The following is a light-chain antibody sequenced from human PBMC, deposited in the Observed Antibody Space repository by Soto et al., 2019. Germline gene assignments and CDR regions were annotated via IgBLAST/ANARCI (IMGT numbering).Light chain of an antibody. J-gene: IGKJ1*01. Sequence: DIVLTQAPGTLSLSPGERATLSCRASQGIGDTLAWYQHKPGQTPRLLIYDASSRATGVPARFSGSGAGTDFTLTITSLQSEDFGVYFCQQYKDWRTTSGQGAKVDIK. CDR1: QGIGDT. V-gene: IGKV3-15*01. CDR2: DAS. CDR3: QQYKDWRTT.